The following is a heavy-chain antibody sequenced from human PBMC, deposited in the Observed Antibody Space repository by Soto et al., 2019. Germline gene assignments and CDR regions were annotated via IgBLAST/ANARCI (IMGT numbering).Heavy chain of an antibody. V-gene: IGHV4-59*01. Sequence: SETLSLTCTVSGGSISSFHWSWIRQPPGKGLEWIGFISNSGSTNYNPSLKSRVTISLDTSKNQFSLKLRSVSAADTAVYYCARGVVGATTGFQHWGQGTLVTVSS. D-gene: IGHD1-26*01. CDR1: GGSISSFH. CDR2: ISNSGST. J-gene: IGHJ1*01. CDR3: ARGVVGATTGFQH.